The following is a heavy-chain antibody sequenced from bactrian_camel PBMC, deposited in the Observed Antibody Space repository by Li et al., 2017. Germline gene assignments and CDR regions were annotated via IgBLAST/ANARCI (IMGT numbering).Heavy chain of an antibody. CDR1: GLTFSSYY. V-gene: IGHV3S40*01. CDR3: AADRAPYAMGGSRPTTFGY. Sequence: VQLVESGGGLVQPGGSLRLSCAVSGLTFSSYYMSWVRQAPGKGLEWVSTFNNDGSSTFYADSLKGRFTISRDNAWNTVYLQMNSLKPEDTAVYYCAADRAPYAMGGSRPTTFGYWGQGTQVTVS. CDR2: FNNDGSST. D-gene: IGHD2*01. J-gene: IGHJ6*01.